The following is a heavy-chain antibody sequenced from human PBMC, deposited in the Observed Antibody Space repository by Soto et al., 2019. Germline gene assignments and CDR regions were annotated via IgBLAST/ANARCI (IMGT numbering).Heavy chain of an antibody. CDR2: IWYDGSNK. CDR1: GFTFSSYG. Sequence: ESGGGVVQPGRSLRLSCAASGFTFSSYGMHWVRQAPGKGLEWVAVIWYDGSNKYYADSVKGRFTISRDNSKNTLYLQMNSLRAEDTAVYYCAREVGVAGLFYGMDVWGQGTTVTVSS. D-gene: IGHD6-19*01. V-gene: IGHV3-33*01. J-gene: IGHJ6*02. CDR3: AREVGVAGLFYGMDV.